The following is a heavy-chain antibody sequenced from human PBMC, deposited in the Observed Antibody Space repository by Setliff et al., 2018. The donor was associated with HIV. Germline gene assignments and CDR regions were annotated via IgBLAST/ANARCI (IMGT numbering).Heavy chain of an antibody. CDR2: MTPYSGNT. CDR1: GDTFTSYD. J-gene: IGHJ6*03. CDR3: AKNARDYYYYMDV. Sequence: ASVKVSCKASGDTFTSYDINWVRQAAGHGLEWMGWMTPYSGNTGYAQKFQGRVSMTRNTSISTAYMELSGLRTEDTAVYYCAKNARDYYYYMDVWGKGTTVTVSS. V-gene: IGHV1-8*02.